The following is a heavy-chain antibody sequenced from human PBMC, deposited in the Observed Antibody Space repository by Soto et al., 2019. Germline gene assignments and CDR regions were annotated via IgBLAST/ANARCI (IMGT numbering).Heavy chain of an antibody. CDR3: ARQKQYQLLYRGWFDP. V-gene: IGHV1-18*01. J-gene: IGHJ5*02. D-gene: IGHD2-2*02. Sequence: ASVKVSCKASGYTFTSYGISWVRQAPGQGLEWMGWISAYNGNTNYAQKLQGRVTMTTDTSTSTAYMELRSLRSDDTAVYYCARQKQYQLLYRGWFDPWGQGTLVTSPQ. CDR2: ISAYNGNT. CDR1: GYTFTSYG.